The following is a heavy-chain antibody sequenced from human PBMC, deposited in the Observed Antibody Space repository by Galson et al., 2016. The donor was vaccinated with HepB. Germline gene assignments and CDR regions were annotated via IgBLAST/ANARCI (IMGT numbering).Heavy chain of an antibody. CDR2: TYYRSKWYN. D-gene: IGHD1/OR15-1a*01. CDR3: VEQRKGAPYGMDV. V-gene: IGHV6-1*01. Sequence: CAISGDSVSNNSAAWNWIRQSPSRGLEWLGRTYYRSKWYNDYAVSVKSRIIVNPDTSKNQFSLQLNSVTPEDTAVHYCVEQRKGAPYGMDVWGQGTTVTVSS. J-gene: IGHJ6*02. CDR1: GDSVSNNSAA.